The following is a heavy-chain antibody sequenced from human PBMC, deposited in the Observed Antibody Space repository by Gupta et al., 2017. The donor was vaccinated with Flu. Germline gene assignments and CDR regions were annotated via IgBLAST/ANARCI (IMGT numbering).Heavy chain of an antibody. D-gene: IGHD3-3*01. CDR3: ARHWSGSGQKFDP. J-gene: IGHJ5*02. CDR2: IYYDGSA. Sequence: QLQLQESGPGLVKPSETLSLTCTVSGGSIYTSDFYWGWIRQPPGKGLEFIGSIYYDGSAYYNPSLKSRVTISVDTSKNQFSLKLNYVTAADTAVYHCARHWSGSGQKFDPWGQGTLVTVSS. CDR1: GGSIYTSDFY. V-gene: IGHV4-39*01.